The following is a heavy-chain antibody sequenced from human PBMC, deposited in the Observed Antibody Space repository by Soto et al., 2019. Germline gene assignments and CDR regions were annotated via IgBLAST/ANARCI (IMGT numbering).Heavy chain of an antibody. CDR1: GNSFTSYW. CDR3: ARLNDLYSSGWYETYSDY. Sequence: GGSLRLSCKGSGNSFTSYWIGWVRQMPGKGLEWMGIIYPGDSDTRYSPSFQAQVTISADKSIITAYLQWSSLNASDTARYYCARLNDLYSSGWYETYSDYWGQGTLVTVSS. D-gene: IGHD6-19*01. V-gene: IGHV5-51*01. J-gene: IGHJ4*02. CDR2: IYPGDSDT.